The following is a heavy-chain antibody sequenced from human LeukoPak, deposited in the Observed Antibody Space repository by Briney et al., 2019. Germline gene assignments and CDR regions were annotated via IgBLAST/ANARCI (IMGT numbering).Heavy chain of an antibody. CDR2: ISGSGGST. CDR3: AKGIWIAVAGDDAFDI. V-gene: IGHV3-23*01. CDR1: RFSFSAYP. Sequence: GGSLRLSCAASRFSFSAYPMSWVRQAPGKGLEWVSAISGSGGSTYYADSVKGRFTISRDNSKNTLYLQMNSLRAEDTAVYYCAKGIWIAVAGDDAFDIWGQGTMVTVSS. J-gene: IGHJ3*02. D-gene: IGHD6-19*01.